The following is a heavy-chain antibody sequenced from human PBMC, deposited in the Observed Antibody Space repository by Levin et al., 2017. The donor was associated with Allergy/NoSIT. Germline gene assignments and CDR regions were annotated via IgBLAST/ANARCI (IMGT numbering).Heavy chain of an antibody. Sequence: SGPTLVKPTQTLTLTCTFSGFSLSTSEVGVGWIRQPPGKALEWLSLIYWDNDKRYSPSLKSRLNIARGTSKNQVVFTMTNMDPVDTATYYCVHRRSGSFFDYWGQGAPVTVSS. CDR3: VHRRSGSFFDY. CDR1: GFSLSTSEVG. CDR2: IYWDNDK. D-gene: IGHD3-10*01. V-gene: IGHV2-5*02. J-gene: IGHJ4*02.